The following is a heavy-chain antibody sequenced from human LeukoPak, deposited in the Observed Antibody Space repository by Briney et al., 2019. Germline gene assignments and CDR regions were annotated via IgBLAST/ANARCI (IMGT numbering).Heavy chain of an antibody. CDR2: IGSGGIDT. V-gene: IGHV3-23*01. Sequence: PGGSLRLSCAASGLTFNTYAMRWVRQAPGKGLEWVSGIGSGGIDTHYADSVKGRFTISRDNSRNTLYLQMNSLRVEDTAVYYCARPGLPVAGTRWFDPWGQGTQVTVSS. J-gene: IGHJ5*02. CDR1: GLTFNTYA. D-gene: IGHD6-19*01. CDR3: ARPGLPVAGTRWFDP.